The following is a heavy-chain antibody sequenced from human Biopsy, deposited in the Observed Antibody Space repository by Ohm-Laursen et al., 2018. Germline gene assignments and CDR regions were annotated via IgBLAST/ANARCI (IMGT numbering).Heavy chain of an antibody. Sequence: SLRLSCAASGISFSRSAMNWVRQAPGKGLEWVGRIRDKASSYTIEYATTVKGRFTISRDNSRNTVYLQMDSLRGEDTAVYFCARGSGSGFYFDQWGQGTLVTVSS. J-gene: IGHJ4*02. CDR1: GISFSRSA. CDR3: ARGSGSGFYFDQ. V-gene: IGHV3-72*01. D-gene: IGHD2-15*01. CDR2: IRDKASSYTI.